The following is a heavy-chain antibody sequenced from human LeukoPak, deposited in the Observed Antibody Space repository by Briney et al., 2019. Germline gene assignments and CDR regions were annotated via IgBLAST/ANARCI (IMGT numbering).Heavy chain of an antibody. CDR3: ARVGYDILTGYPKNWFDP. V-gene: IGHV1-18*01. Sequence: ASVKVSCKASGGTFSSYAISWVRQAPGQGPEWMGWISAYNGNTNYAQKLQGRVTMTTDTSTSTAYMELRSLRSDDTAVYYCARVGYDILTGYPKNWFDPWGQGTLVTVSS. CDR1: GGTFSSYA. J-gene: IGHJ5*02. D-gene: IGHD3-9*01. CDR2: ISAYNGNT.